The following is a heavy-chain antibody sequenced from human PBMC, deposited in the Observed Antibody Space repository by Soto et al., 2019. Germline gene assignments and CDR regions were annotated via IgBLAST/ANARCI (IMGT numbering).Heavy chain of an antibody. V-gene: IGHV3-74*01. J-gene: IGHJ4*02. Sequence: PGGSLRLSCAASGFTFSRYWMHWVRQAPGKGLVWVSRISSYGSDTHYADSVKGRFTISRDNAKNTLYLQMNSLRAEDTAVYYCARDKGYWGQGTLVTVSS. CDR1: GFTFSRYW. CDR2: ISSYGSDT. CDR3: ARDKGY.